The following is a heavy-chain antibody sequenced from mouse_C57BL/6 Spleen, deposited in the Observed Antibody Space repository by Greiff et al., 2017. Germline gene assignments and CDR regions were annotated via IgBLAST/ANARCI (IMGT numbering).Heavy chain of an antibody. Sequence: QVQLKQSGPGLVQPSQSLSITCTVSGFSLTSYGVHWVRQSPGQGLEWLGVIWRGGSTDYNAAFMSRLSITKDNSKSQVFFKMNSLQADDTAIYYCAKNEDYGSSYGYFDYWGQGTTLTVSS. J-gene: IGHJ2*01. CDR1: GFSLTSYG. V-gene: IGHV2-5*01. D-gene: IGHD1-1*01. CDR2: IWRGGST. CDR3: AKNEDYGSSYGYFDY.